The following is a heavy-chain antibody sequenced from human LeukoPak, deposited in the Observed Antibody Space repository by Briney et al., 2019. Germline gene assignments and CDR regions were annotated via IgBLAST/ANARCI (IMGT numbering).Heavy chain of an antibody. CDR1: GFTVSSNY. J-gene: IGHJ4*02. V-gene: IGHV3-7*01. CDR2: IKQDGSEK. D-gene: IGHD6-19*01. CDR3: ARDFIAVAGTWGVFGY. Sequence: GGSLRLSCAASGFTVSSNYMSWVRQAPGKGLEWVANIKQDGSEKYYVDSVKGRFTISRDNAKNSLYLQMNSLRAEDTAVYYCARDFIAVAGTWGVFGYWGQATLVTVSS.